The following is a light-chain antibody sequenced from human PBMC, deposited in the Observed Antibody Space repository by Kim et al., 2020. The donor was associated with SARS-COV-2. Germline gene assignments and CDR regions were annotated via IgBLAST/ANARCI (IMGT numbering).Light chain of an antibody. J-gene: IGLJ2*01. V-gene: IGLV2-14*03. CDR2: DLT. CDR3: SSYISGSTI. Sequence: QSALTQPASVSGSPGQSITISCTGTRSDIDGYNYVSWYQQHPGKAPTLMIYDLTKRPSGVSTRFSGSKSGNTASLTISGLQTEDEADYYCSSYISGSTIFGGGTKLTVL. CDR1: RSDIDGYNY.